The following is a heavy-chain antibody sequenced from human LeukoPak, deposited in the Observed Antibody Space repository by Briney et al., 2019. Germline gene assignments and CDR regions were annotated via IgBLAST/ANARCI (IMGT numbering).Heavy chain of an antibody. CDR2: ISGSGGST. Sequence: PGGSLRLSCAASGFTFSSYAMSWVRQAPGKGLEWVSAISGSGGSTYYADSVKGRFTISRDNSKNTLYLQMNSLRAEDTAVYYCTTDPEQLWIYFDYWGQGTLVTVSS. D-gene: IGHD5-18*01. CDR3: TTDPEQLWIYFDY. CDR1: GFTFSSYA. J-gene: IGHJ4*02. V-gene: IGHV3-23*01.